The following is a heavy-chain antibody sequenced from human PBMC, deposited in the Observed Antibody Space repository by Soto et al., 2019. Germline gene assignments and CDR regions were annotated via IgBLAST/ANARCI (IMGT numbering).Heavy chain of an antibody. V-gene: IGHV4-4*09. D-gene: IGHD4-4*01. CDR2: VHQRGPT. CDR3: AHGTRALVTSFFAY. Sequence: EILSRPCSVSWDAIINYYCSWIRQTPGRGLEWIGCVHQRGPTHYHTSLRGRATISLPTSQSQFSLSLMSATAAHTATYYRAHGTRALVTSFFAYWGQGIPVTVSS. CDR1: WDAIINYY. J-gene: IGHJ4*02.